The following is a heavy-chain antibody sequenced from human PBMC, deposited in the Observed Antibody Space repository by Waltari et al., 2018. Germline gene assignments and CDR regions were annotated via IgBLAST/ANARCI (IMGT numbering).Heavy chain of an antibody. Sequence: QVQLVQSGAEVKKPGSSVKVSCKASGGTFSSYAISWVRQAPGQGLEWMGGIIPIFGTANYAQKFQGRVTITADESTSTAYMELSSPRSEDTAVYYCASSEGGSYGWQYYFDYWGQGTLVTVSS. J-gene: IGHJ4*02. V-gene: IGHV1-69*12. D-gene: IGHD5-18*01. CDR2: IIPIFGTA. CDR3: ASSEGGSYGWQYYFDY. CDR1: GGTFSSYA.